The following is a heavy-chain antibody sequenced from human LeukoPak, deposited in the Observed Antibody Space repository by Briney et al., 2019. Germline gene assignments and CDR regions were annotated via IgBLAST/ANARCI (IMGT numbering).Heavy chain of an antibody. V-gene: IGHV3-11*04. CDR3: ARESWGYCRGGSCHYFDY. Sequence: PGGSLRLSCAASGFTFSDYYMSWIRQAPGKGLEWVSFISSSGSSIYYADSVKGRFTISRDNAKNSLYLQMNSLRAEDTAVYYCARESWGYCRGGSCHYFDYWGQGTLVTVSS. CDR2: ISSSGSSI. CDR1: GFTFSDYY. D-gene: IGHD2-15*01. J-gene: IGHJ4*02.